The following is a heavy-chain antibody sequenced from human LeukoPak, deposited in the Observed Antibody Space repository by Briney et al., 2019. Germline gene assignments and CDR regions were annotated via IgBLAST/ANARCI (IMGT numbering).Heavy chain of an antibody. D-gene: IGHD2-2*01. V-gene: IGHV3-21*03. J-gene: IGHJ4*02. CDR1: GFTFTSYS. CDR2: ISSTSYI. CDR3: ARNLPAADY. Sequence: PGGSLRLSCEASGFTFTSYSVNWVRQAPGKGLEWVSSISSTSYIYYADSVKGRFTISRDNAKNSLYLQMNSLRAEDTAVYYCARNLPAADYWGQGTLVTVSS.